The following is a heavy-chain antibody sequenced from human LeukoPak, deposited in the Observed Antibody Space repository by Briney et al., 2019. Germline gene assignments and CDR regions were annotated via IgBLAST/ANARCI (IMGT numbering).Heavy chain of an antibody. CDR2: INPNNDGT. CDR3: ARGLKTDGVY. V-gene: IGHV1-2*02. CDR1: GYTFTAYY. D-gene: IGHD2-8*01. Sequence: ASVKVSRKASGYTFTAYYIHWVRQAPGQGLAWVGWINPNNDGTRYIQKFQGRVTMTRDTSISTAYMELSSLTSDDPAVYYCARGLKTDGVYWGQGTLVTVSS. J-gene: IGHJ4*02.